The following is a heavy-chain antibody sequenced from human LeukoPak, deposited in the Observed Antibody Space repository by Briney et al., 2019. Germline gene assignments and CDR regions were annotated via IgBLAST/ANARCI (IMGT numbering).Heavy chain of an antibody. D-gene: IGHD6-13*01. Sequence: SQTLSLICAISGDSVSNNNAAWNWIRQSPSRGLEWLGRTFYRSTWYKDYAVFVKTRITINADTSKNQFSLQLHSVTPEDTAVYYCARDTGRGSWDWFDPWGQGILVTVSS. CDR3: ARDTGRGSWDWFDP. CDR1: GDSVSNNNAA. V-gene: IGHV6-1*01. J-gene: IGHJ5*02. CDR2: TFYRSTWYK.